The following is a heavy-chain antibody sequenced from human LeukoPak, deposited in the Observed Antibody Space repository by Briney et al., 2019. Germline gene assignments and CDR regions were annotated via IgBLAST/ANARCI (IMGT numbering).Heavy chain of an antibody. Sequence: GGSLRLSCAASGFTFSSYSMNWVRQAPGMGLQWVSSISSSSSYIDYADSVKGRFTISRGNAKNSLYLQMNSLRAEDTAVYYCASDLTTPRGSGYWGQGTLVTVSS. CDR1: GFTFSSYS. V-gene: IGHV3-21*01. CDR3: ASDLTTPRGSGY. D-gene: IGHD3-16*01. CDR2: ISSSSSYI. J-gene: IGHJ4*02.